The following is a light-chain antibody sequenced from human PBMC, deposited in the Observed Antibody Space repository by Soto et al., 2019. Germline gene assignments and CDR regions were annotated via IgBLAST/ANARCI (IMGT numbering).Light chain of an antibody. CDR3: SSYTTSSTL. Sequence: QSVLTQPASVSGSPGQSITISCTGTSSDVGSYNYVSWYQQHPGKAPKLMIYEVSDRPSGISSRFSGSKSGNTASLTISGLQTEDEADYYYSSYTTSSTLFGTGTKVNRP. J-gene: IGLJ1*01. V-gene: IGLV2-14*01. CDR1: SSDVGSYNY. CDR2: EVS.